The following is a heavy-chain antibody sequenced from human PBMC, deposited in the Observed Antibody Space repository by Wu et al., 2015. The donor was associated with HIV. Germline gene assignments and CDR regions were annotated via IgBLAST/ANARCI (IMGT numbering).Heavy chain of an antibody. D-gene: IGHD3-10*01. CDR1: GYTFASYA. CDR3: ARGLWVVRAVIPTDFESV. CDR2: TSVRNGHT. J-gene: IGHJ4*02. V-gene: IGHV1-18*01. Sequence: QVQLVQSGAAVKRPGASVRVSCKTSGYTFASYAVSWVRQAPGQGLEWMGWTSVRNGHTNYGQKVQGRVAMTTDISTSTAYLELRSLRSGDTAVYYCARGLWVVRAVIPTDFESVWGQGTLVTVSS.